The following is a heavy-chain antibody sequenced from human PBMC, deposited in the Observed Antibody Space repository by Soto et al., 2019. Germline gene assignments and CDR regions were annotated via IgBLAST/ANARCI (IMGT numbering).Heavy chain of an antibody. CDR2: INSASTTT. Sequence: GGSLRLSCASSGFPFSSYAMHWVRQAPGKGLEWISYINSASTTTFHADSVKGRFTISRDNSKNTQYLQMSSLRADDTAVYYCVKGEYYYDSSGYYPFDYWGQGTLVTVSS. CDR3: VKGEYYYDSSGYYPFDY. J-gene: IGHJ4*02. D-gene: IGHD3-22*01. CDR1: GFPFSSYA. V-gene: IGHV3-64D*06.